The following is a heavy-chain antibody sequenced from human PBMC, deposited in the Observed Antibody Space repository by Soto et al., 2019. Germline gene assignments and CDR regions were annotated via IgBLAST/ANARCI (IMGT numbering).Heavy chain of an antibody. CDR3: ARAGYSYGYYYYYGMDV. V-gene: IGHV4-34*01. Sequence: SETLSLTCAVYGGSFSGYYWSWIRQPPGKGLEWIGEINHSGSTNYNPSLKSRVTISVDTSKNQFSLKLSSVTAADTAAYYCARAGYSYGYYYYYGMDVWGQGTTGTVSS. CDR1: GGSFSGYY. CDR2: INHSGST. D-gene: IGHD5-18*01. J-gene: IGHJ6*02.